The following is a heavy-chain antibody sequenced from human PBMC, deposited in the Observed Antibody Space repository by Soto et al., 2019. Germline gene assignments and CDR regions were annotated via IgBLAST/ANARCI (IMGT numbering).Heavy chain of an antibody. CDR3: ARGAQLLGSYYFDY. J-gene: IGHJ4*02. Sequence: ASVKVSCKASGYTFTSYDINWVRQATGQGLEWMGWMNPNSGNTGYAQKFQGRVTMTRNTSISIAYMELSSLRSEDTAVYYCARGAQLLGSYYFDYWGQGTLVTVSS. CDR1: GYTFTSYD. CDR2: MNPNSGNT. D-gene: IGHD3-10*01. V-gene: IGHV1-8*01.